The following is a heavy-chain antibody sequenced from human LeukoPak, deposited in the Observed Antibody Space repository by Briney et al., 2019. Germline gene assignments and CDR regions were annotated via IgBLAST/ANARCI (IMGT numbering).Heavy chain of an antibody. D-gene: IGHD6-19*01. CDR1: GGSFSGYY. CDR2: INHSGST. CDR3: ARHVLPGIAVAGTRGYFDY. J-gene: IGHJ4*02. Sequence: SGTLSLTCAVYGGSFSGYYWSWIRQPPGKGLEWIGEINHSGSTNYNPSLKSRVTISLDTSKNQFSLKLSSVTAADTAVYYCARHVLPGIAVAGTRGYFDYWGQGTLVTVSS. V-gene: IGHV4-34*01.